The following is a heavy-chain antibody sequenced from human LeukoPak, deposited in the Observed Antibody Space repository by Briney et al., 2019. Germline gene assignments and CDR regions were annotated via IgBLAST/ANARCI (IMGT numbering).Heavy chain of an antibody. J-gene: IGHJ4*02. D-gene: IGHD3-3*01. CDR3: ARDATYYDFWSLVDY. CDR1: GFTFSLYA. Sequence: GGSLRLSCAASGFTFSLYAMNWVRQAPGKGLEWVSAISGSGGDTYYADSVKGRFTISRDNAKNSLYLQMNSLRAEDTAVYYCARDATYYDFWSLVDYWGQGTLVTVSS. CDR2: ISGSGGDT. V-gene: IGHV3-23*01.